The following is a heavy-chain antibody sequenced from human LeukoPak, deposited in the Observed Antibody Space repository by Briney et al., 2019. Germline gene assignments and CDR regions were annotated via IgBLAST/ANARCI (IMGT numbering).Heavy chain of an antibody. V-gene: IGHV1-2*02. CDR3: ARDRGILTSYGLVREYYFDY. CDR2: INPNSGGT. D-gene: IGHD3-9*01. CDR1: GYTFTGYY. J-gene: IGHJ4*02. Sequence: ASVKVSCKASGYTFTGYYMHWVRQAPGQGLEWMGWINPNSGGTNYAQKFQGRVTMTRDTSISTAYMELSRLRSDDTAVYYCARDRGILTSYGLVREYYFDYWGQGTLVTVSS.